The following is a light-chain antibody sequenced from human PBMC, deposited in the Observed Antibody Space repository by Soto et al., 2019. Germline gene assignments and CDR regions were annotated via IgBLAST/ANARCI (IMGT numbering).Light chain of an antibody. Sequence: QMTQSPSSLSASVGEKIIITCRASRDVGSDVSWYQQKPGLAPKLLIYAASNLYTGVPSRFSGSRSGTEFTLTISSLQPEDFASYYCLQDYGDSWTFGQGTKVDIK. J-gene: IGKJ1*01. CDR2: AAS. CDR1: RDVGSD. V-gene: IGKV1-6*01. CDR3: LQDYGDSWT.